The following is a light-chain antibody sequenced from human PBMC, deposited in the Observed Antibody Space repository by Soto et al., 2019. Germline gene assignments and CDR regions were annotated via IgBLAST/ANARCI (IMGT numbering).Light chain of an antibody. V-gene: IGKV3-20*01. CDR2: GAS. J-gene: IGKJ4*01. Sequence: EIVLTQSPGTLSLSPGDRATLSCRASQSVSSSYLAWYQQKPGQAPRLLIYGASSRATGIPERFSGSGSETDFTLTISRLEPEDFAVYYCQQNGSPPLTFGRGTKVEIK. CDR1: QSVSSSY. CDR3: QQNGSPPLT.